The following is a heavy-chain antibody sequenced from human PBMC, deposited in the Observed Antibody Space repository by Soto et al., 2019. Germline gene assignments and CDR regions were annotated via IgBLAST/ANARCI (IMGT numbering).Heavy chain of an antibody. J-gene: IGHJ5*02. CDR2: TSYRSKWYN. D-gene: IGHD1-26*01. V-gene: IGHV6-1*01. CDR3: AREGDDSYNLESGWFDP. Sequence: PSQTLSLTCAISGDRVTIYSPAWNWTRQSTSRGLEWLGRTSYRSKWYNDYAVSVKSRITINPDTSKNQFSLQLNSVTPEDTAVYYCAREGDDSYNLESGWFDPRGQATLVTVSS. CDR1: GDRVTIYSPA.